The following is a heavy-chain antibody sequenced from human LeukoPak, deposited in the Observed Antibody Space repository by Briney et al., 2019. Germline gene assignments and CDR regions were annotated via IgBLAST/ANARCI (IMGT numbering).Heavy chain of an antibody. Sequence: GGSLRLSCAASGFTFSSYGMSWVRQAPGKGLEWVSAISGSGASIYYADSVKGRFTISRDNSKNMLYLQMNSLRAEDTAVFYCAKFAGEYYDILTGYYLPYYFDYWGQGTLVTVSS. CDR1: GFTFSSYG. V-gene: IGHV3-23*01. CDR2: ISGSGASI. D-gene: IGHD3-9*01. J-gene: IGHJ4*02. CDR3: AKFAGEYYDILTGYYLPYYFDY.